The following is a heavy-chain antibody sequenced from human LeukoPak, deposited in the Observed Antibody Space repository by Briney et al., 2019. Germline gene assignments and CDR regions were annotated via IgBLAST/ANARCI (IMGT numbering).Heavy chain of an antibody. CDR2: IKEDGSET. V-gene: IGHV3-7*01. Sequence: PGGSLRLSCAASGFTFSSYWMSWVRQAPGKGLEWVANIKEDGSETYYVDSVKGRFTISRDNAKNSLYLQMNSLRAEDTAVYYCAREPPEWVRGVPSQGYYGMDVWGQGTTVTVSS. CDR3: AREPPEWVRGVPSQGYYGMDV. D-gene: IGHD3-10*01. J-gene: IGHJ6*02. CDR1: GFTFSSYW.